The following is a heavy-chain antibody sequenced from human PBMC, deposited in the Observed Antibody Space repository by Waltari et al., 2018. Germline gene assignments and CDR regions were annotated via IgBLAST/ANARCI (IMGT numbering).Heavy chain of an antibody. CDR1: GYSISGGYY. J-gene: IGHJ3*02. V-gene: IGHV4-38-2*01. CDR2: IYHIGST. CDR3: ARHGEQQLFWAFDI. D-gene: IGHD6-13*01. Sequence: QVKLQESGPGLVKPSESLSRPRAVSGYSISGGYYWGWIRQPPGKGLDWIVSIYHIGSTYYTPSLNSRVTISVDTSKNQFSLKLSSVTAADTAVYYCARHGEQQLFWAFDIWGQGTMVTVSS.